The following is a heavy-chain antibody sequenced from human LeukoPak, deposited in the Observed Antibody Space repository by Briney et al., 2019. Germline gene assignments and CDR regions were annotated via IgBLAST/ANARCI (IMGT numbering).Heavy chain of an antibody. D-gene: IGHD4-17*01. CDR2: ISSSSSTI. CDR1: EFIFSGYE. CDR3: ARDFTVTTFDY. J-gene: IGHJ4*02. V-gene: IGHV3-48*01. Sequence: GGSLRLSCAASEFIFSGYEMNWVRQAPGKGLEWVSYISSSSSTIYYADSVKGRFTISRDNAKNSLYLQMNSLRAEDTAVYYCARDFTVTTFDYWGQGTLVTVSS.